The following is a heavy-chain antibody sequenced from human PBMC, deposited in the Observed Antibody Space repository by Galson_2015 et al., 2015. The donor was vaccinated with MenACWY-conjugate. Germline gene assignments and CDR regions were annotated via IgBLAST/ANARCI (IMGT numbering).Heavy chain of an antibody. CDR3: AREVITYNYYYGMDV. J-gene: IGHJ6*02. V-gene: IGHV3-30*19. Sequence: PRLSCAASGFTFTSYGMHWVRQAPGKGLEWVAVISYDGSNKYNADSVKGRFTISRDNSKNTLYLQMNSLRPEDTSVYYCAREVITYNYYYGMDVWGQGTTVTVSS. CDR2: ISYDGSNK. D-gene: IGHD3-10*01. CDR1: GFTFTSYG.